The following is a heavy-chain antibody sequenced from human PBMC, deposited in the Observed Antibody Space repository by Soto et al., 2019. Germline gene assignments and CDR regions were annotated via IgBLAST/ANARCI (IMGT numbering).Heavy chain of an antibody. Sequence: QVQLVESGGGVVQPGTSLRLSCAASGFTFSSCGMHWVRQAPGKGLEWVAVLSYDGTNGYYADSVKGRFTISRDNSENTLYLQMNSLTTEDTAVYYCAKEVGAAVPKFTNWYFDLWGRGTLVTVSS. CDR3: AKEVGAAVPKFTNWYFDL. CDR1: GFTFSSCG. V-gene: IGHV3-30*18. CDR2: LSYDGTNG. J-gene: IGHJ2*01. D-gene: IGHD6-25*01.